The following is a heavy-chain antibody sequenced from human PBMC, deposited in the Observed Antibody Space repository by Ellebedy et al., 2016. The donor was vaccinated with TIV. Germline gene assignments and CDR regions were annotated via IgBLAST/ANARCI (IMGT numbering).Heavy chain of an antibody. D-gene: IGHD2-15*01. Sequence: GESLKISCAASGFTFSTYSLNWVRQAPGKGLEWVSSISTITNYADSVRGRFTIPRDNAKNSLYLQMNSLRAEDTAVYYCSRGGGCGGGTCYYPDFWGQGTLVTVSS. CDR1: GFTFSTYS. CDR3: SRGGGCGGGTCYYPDF. J-gene: IGHJ4*02. V-gene: IGHV3-21*01. CDR2: ISTITNY.